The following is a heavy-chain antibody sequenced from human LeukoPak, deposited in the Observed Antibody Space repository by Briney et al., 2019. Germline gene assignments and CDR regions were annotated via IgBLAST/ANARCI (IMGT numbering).Heavy chain of an antibody. J-gene: IGHJ4*02. D-gene: IGHD6-19*01. CDR3: ARVSSGWTSTFAYFDY. CDR1: GFTFSTYS. V-gene: IGHV3-21*01. CDR2: ISSSTSYI. Sequence: PGGSLRLSCAASGFTFSTYSMSWVRQAPGKGLEWVSSISSSTSYIYYADSMKGRFTISRDNAKNSLYLQVNSLRAEDTAVYYCARVSSGWTSTFAYFDYWGQGTLVTVSS.